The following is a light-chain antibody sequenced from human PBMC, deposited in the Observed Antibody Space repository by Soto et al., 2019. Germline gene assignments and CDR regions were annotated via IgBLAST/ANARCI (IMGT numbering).Light chain of an antibody. Sequence: QSALTQPASVSGSPGQSITISCTGTSSDVGGYNYVSWYQQHPGKAPKLMIYDVSNRPSGVSNRFSGSKSGNTASLTISGLQAEDEADYYCSSYTSSSGVFRRGTKLTVL. CDR2: DVS. CDR1: SSDVGGYNY. CDR3: SSYTSSSGV. V-gene: IGLV2-14*01. J-gene: IGLJ2*01.